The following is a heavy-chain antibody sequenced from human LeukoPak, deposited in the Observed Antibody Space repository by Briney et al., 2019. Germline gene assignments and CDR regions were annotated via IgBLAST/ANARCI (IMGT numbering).Heavy chain of an antibody. CDR1: GFTFSSYS. Sequence: GGSLRLSCAASGFTFSSYSMNWVRQAPGKGLEWVSSISSSSNYIYYADSVKGRFTISRDNSKNTLYLQMNSLRAEDTAVYYCARHPEPGYCSSTSCHESYFDCWGQGTLVTVSS. D-gene: IGHD2-2*01. J-gene: IGHJ4*02. CDR3: ARHPEPGYCSSTSCHESYFDC. CDR2: ISSSSNYI. V-gene: IGHV3-21*04.